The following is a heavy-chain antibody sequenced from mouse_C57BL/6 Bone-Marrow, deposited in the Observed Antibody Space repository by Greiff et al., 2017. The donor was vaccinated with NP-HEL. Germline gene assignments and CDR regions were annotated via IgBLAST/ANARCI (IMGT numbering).Heavy chain of an antibody. CDR2: IDPSDSYT. Sequence: QVQLQQPGAELVKSGASAKLSCKASGYTFTSYWMQWVKQRPGQGLEWIGEIDPSDSYTNYNQKFKGKATLTVDTSSSTAYMQLSSLTSEDSAVYYCARSAYYSNYGPYYYAMDYWGQGTSVTVSS. CDR1: GYTFTSYW. V-gene: IGHV1-50*01. D-gene: IGHD2-5*01. CDR3: ARSAYYSNYGPYYYAMDY. J-gene: IGHJ4*01.